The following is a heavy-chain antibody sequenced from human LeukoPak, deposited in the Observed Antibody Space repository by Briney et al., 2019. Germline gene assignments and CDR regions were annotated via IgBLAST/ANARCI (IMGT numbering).Heavy chain of an antibody. CDR3: AHRLSGATLGRYFDY. Sequence: SGPTLVKPTQTLTLTCTFSGFSLSTSGVGVGWIRQPPGKALEWLALIYWNDDKRYSPSLKSRLTITKDTSKNQVVLTMTNMDPVDTATYYCAHRLSGATLGRYFDYWGQRTLVTVSS. D-gene: IGHD7-27*01. CDR1: GFSLSTSGVG. CDR2: IYWNDDK. J-gene: IGHJ4*02. V-gene: IGHV2-5*01.